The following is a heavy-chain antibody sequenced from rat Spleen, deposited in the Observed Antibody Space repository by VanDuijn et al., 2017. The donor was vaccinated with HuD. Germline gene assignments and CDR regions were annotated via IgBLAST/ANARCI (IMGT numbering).Heavy chain of an antibody. CDR1: GLSLTSNG. CDR3: ARRGQQRTGYYFDY. V-gene: IGHV2-47*01. CDR2: IWNNGGT. Sequence: QVQLQESGPGLVQTSQTLSLTCTVSGLSLTSNGVSWIRLPPGKGLEWMGVIWNNGGTDYNSAIKSRLSISRDTSKSQVFLKMNSLHTEDTAMYFCARRGQQRTGYYFDYWGQGVMVTVSS. J-gene: IGHJ2*01. D-gene: IGHD5-1*01.